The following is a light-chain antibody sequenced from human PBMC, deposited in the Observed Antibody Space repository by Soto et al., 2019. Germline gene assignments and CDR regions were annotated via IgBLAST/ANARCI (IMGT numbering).Light chain of an antibody. V-gene: IGLV4-69*01. CDR2: LNSDGSH. CDR1: SGHSSYA. J-gene: IGLJ1*01. Sequence: VLTQSPSASASLGASVKLTCTLSSGHSSYAIAWHQQQPEKGPRYLMKLNSDGSHSKGDGIPDRFSGSSSGAERYLTISSLQSEDEADYYCQTWATGIRVFGTGTKVTVL. CDR3: QTWATGIRV.